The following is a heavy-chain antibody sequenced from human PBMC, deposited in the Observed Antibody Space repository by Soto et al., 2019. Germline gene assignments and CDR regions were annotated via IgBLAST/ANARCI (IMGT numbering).Heavy chain of an antibody. Sequence: PGGALRLSCAASGFTFSSYAMSWVRQAPGKGLEWVSAISGSGGSTYYADSVKGRFTISRDNSKNTRYLQMNSLRAEDTAVYYCAKDENRSVYSSPDYWGQGTLVTVSS. J-gene: IGHJ4*02. CDR3: AKDENRSVYSSPDY. D-gene: IGHD6-19*01. CDR1: GFTFSSYA. V-gene: IGHV3-23*01. CDR2: ISGSGGST.